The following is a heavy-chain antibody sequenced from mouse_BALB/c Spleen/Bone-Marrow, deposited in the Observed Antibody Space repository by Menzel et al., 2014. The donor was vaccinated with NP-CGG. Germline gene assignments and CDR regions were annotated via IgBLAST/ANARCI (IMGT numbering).Heavy chain of an antibody. J-gene: IGHJ3*01. V-gene: IGHV1-9*01. CDR2: ILPRNNNT. CDR3: ARSQDGNLHPFAY. Sequence: QEQLESSGVERMKLEASVMISCKDTGYTFSGYWVVWGRQRAGHGLERIGEILPRNNNTICNENFNGKATVTADTSSTTAYMQLSSLTSEDSSVYYCARSQDGNLHPFAYWGQGTLVTVSA. D-gene: IGHD2-1*01. CDR1: GYTFSGYW.